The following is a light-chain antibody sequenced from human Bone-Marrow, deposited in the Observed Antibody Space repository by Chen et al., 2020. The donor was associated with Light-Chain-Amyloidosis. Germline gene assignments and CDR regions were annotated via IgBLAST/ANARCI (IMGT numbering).Light chain of an antibody. CDR3: MQGQQTAWT. J-gene: IGKJ1*01. CDR1: QSILQSNGYND. Sequence: DIVMTQSPLSLPVTPGQPASISCRSSQSILQSNGYNDLEWYLQKPGQSPQLLIYLASKRASGVPYRFSGRGSGTDFTLKIIRVEAEDVRVYSCMQGQQTAWTFGQGTKVEIK. V-gene: IGKV2-28*01. CDR2: LAS.